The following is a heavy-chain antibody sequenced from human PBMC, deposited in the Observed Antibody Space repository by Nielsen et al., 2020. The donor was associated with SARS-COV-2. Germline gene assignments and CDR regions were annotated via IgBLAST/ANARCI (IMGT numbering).Heavy chain of an antibody. V-gene: IGHV3-7*01. D-gene: IGHD3-22*01. CDR1: GFTFSSYW. J-gene: IGHJ4*02. Sequence: GESLKISCAASGFTFSSYWMGWVRQAPGKGLEWVANIKQDGSEKYYVDSVKGRFTISRDNAKNSLYLQMNSLRAEDTAVYYCARVIRYYYDSSGYYQGYYFDYWGQGTLVTVSS. CDR3: ARVIRYYYDSSGYYQGYYFDY. CDR2: IKQDGSEK.